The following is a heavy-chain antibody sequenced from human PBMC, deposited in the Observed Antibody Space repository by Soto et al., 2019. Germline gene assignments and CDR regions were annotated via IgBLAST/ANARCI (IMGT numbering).Heavy chain of an antibody. CDR2: ISSSSSSYI. V-gene: IGHV3-21*01. Sequence: GGSLRLSCAASGFTFSSYSMNWVRQAPGKGLEWVSSISSSSSSYIYYADSVKGRFTISRDNAKNSLYLQMNSLRAEDTAVYYCVSQLGPNYYYYGMDVWGQGTTVTVSS. CDR1: GFTFSSYS. J-gene: IGHJ6*02. CDR3: VSQLGPNYYYYGMDV. D-gene: IGHD6-6*01.